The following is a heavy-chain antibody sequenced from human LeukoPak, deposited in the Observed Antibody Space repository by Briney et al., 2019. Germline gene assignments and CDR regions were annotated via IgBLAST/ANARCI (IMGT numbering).Heavy chain of an antibody. CDR3: ARGGRISSQGYSSSWYGSRWWFDP. CDR1: GYTFTSYG. Sequence: GASVKVSCKASGYTFTSYGISWVRQAPGQGLEWMGWISAYNGNTNYEQKLQSRVTMTTDTSTRTAYMELRSLRSDDPAVYYCARGGRISSQGYSSSWYGSRWWFDPWGQGTLVTVSS. D-gene: IGHD6-13*01. V-gene: IGHV1-18*01. J-gene: IGHJ5*02. CDR2: ISAYNGNT.